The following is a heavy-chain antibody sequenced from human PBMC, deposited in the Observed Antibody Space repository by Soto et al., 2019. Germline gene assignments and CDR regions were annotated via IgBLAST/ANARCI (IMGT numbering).Heavy chain of an antibody. D-gene: IGHD3-22*01. Sequence: SETLSLTCTVSGGSISSSSYYWGWIRQPPGKGLEWIGNIHYSGGSTYYADSVKGRFTISRDNSKNTLYLQMNSLRAEDTAVYYCARNYYDSGGGFDYWGQGTLVTVSS. CDR3: ARNYYDSGGGFDY. V-gene: IGHV4-39*07. CDR1: GGSISSSSYY. CDR2: IHYSGGST. J-gene: IGHJ4*02.